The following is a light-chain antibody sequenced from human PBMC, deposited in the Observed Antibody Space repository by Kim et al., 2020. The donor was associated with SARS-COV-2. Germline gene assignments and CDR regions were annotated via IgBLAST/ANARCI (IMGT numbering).Light chain of an antibody. CDR3: QQYGSSPRLT. CDR1: QSVSSSY. Sequence: PGERATLSCRASQSVSSSYLAWHQQKPGQAPRLLIYGASSRATGIPDRFSGSGSGTDFTLTISRLEPEDFAVYYCQQYGSSPRLTFGGGTKVDIK. CDR2: GAS. J-gene: IGKJ4*01. V-gene: IGKV3-20*01.